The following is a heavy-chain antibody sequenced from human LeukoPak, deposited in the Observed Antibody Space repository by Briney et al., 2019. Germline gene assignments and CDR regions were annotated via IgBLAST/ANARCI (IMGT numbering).Heavy chain of an antibody. D-gene: IGHD5-24*01. V-gene: IGHV3-7*01. CDR3: ARAGDVADDAFDI. Sequence: GGSLRLSCAASGFTFSSYWMTWVRQAPGKGLEWVANVNQDGGAEYNVDSVKGRFTISRDNAKNSLYLQMNSLRVEDMAVYYCARAGDVADDAFDIWGQGTMITVSS. CDR2: VNQDGGAE. CDR1: GFTFSSYW. J-gene: IGHJ3*02.